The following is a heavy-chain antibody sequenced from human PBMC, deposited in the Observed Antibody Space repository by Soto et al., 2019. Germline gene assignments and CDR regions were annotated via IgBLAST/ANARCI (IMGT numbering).Heavy chain of an antibody. CDR2: IDPHSGGT. Sequence: QVQLVQSGAEVKKPGASVKVSCKASGYTFTGYSIHWVRQAPGQGLEWMGWIDPHSGGTKYAQKFQGRVTMTRDTSISTAYMELSSPRSDDTAGHYCAGELGAACDSWGQGTLVTVSS. D-gene: IGHD3-16*01. CDR1: GYTFTGYS. J-gene: IGHJ4*02. CDR3: AGELGAACDS. V-gene: IGHV1-2*02.